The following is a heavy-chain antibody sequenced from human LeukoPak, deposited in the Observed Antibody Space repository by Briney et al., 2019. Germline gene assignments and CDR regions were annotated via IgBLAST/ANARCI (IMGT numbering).Heavy chain of an antibody. CDR3: AKGKLQLLILDYFDY. V-gene: IGHV3-30*18. CDR2: ISYDGSNK. CDR1: GYSFRSYG. J-gene: IGHJ4*02. Sequence: GGSLRLSCAASGYSFRSYGMHWVRQTPGKGLEWVAVISYDGSNKYYADSVKGRFTISRDNSKNTLYLQMNSLRPEDTAVYYCAKGKLQLLILDYFDYWGQGTLVTVSS. D-gene: IGHD4-11*01.